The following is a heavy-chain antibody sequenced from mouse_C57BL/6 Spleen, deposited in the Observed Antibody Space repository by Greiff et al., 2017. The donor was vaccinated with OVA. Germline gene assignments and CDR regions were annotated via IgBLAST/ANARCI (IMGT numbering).Heavy chain of an antibody. J-gene: IGHJ4*01. CDR1: GYAFTNYL. CDR2: INPGSGGT. Sequence: VQLQQSGAELVRPGTSVKVSCKASGYAFTNYLIEWVKQRPGQGLEWIGVINPGSGGTNYNEKFKGKATLTADKSSSTAYMQLSSLTSEDSAVYFCAREANDYDGDAMDYWGQGTSVTVSS. D-gene: IGHD2-4*01. CDR3: AREANDYDGDAMDY. V-gene: IGHV1-54*01.